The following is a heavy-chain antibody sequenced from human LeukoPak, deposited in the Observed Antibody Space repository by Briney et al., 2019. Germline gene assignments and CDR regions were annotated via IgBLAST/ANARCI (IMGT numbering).Heavy chain of an antibody. CDR3: AKAAATTDYYMDV. V-gene: IGHV3-30*02. CDR1: GFTFSTYG. J-gene: IGHJ6*03. Sequence: PGGSLRLSCAASGFTFSTYGMHWVRQAPGKGLEWVAFIRYDGGNKYYTDSVKGRFTISRDNSRNTLYLQMNSLRAEDTAVYYCAKAAATTDYYMDVWAKGTTVTISS. CDR2: IRYDGGNK. D-gene: IGHD1-1*01.